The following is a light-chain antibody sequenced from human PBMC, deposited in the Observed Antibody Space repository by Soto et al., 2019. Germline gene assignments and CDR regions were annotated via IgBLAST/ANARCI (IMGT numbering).Light chain of an antibody. J-gene: IGLJ3*02. V-gene: IGLV2-23*01. CDR2: EDT. Sequence: QSALTQPASVSGSPGQSITISCTGTSSDVGGYKLVSWYQQYPGKAPKLIIYEDTKRPSGVSNRFSGSKSGNTASLTISGLQAEDEADYLCCSYADTFWVFGGGTKVTVL. CDR1: SSDVGGYKL. CDR3: CSYADTFWV.